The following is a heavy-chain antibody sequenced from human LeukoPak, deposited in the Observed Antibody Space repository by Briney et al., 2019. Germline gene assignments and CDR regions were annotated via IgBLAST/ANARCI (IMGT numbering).Heavy chain of an antibody. V-gene: IGHV4-4*02. CDR1: GGSIRSSNW. CDR2: IYHSGST. Sequence: SETLSLTCAVSGGSIRSSNWWSWVRQPPGKGLEWIGEIYHSGSTNYNPSLKSRVTISVDKSKNQFSLKLSSVTAADTAVYYCARDFQQWPYFDLWGRGTLVTVSS. J-gene: IGHJ2*01. CDR3: ARDFQQWPYFDL. D-gene: IGHD6-19*01.